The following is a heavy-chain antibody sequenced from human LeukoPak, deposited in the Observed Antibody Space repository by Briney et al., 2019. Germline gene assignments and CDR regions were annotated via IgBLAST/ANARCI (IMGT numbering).Heavy chain of an antibody. CDR1: GGSFSGYY. D-gene: IGHD3-9*01. Sequence: SETLSLTCAVYGGSFSGYYWSWIRQPPGKGLEWIGEINHSGSTNYNPSLKSRVTISVDTSKNQFSLKLSSVTAADTAVYYCAREVRSGRYFDWLTPWGQGTLVTVSS. CDR3: AREVRSGRYFDWLTP. J-gene: IGHJ5*02. CDR2: INHSGST. V-gene: IGHV4-34*01.